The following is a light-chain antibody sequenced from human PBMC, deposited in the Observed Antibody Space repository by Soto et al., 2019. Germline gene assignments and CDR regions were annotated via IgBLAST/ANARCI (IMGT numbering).Light chain of an antibody. CDR3: TSYTSSSTLL. Sequence: QSVLTQPRSVSGSPGQSVTISCTGTSSDVGGYNYVSWYQQHPGKAPKLMIYDVSKRPSGVPDRFSGSKSGNTASLTISGLQAEDESDYYCTSYTSSSTLLFGTGTKVTVL. V-gene: IGLV2-11*01. J-gene: IGLJ1*01. CDR1: SSDVGGYNY. CDR2: DVS.